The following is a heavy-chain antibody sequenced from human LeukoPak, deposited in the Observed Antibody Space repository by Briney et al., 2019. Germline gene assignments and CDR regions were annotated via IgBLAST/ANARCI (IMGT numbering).Heavy chain of an antibody. J-gene: IGHJ4*02. D-gene: IGHD7-27*01. CDR1: GFTFSNYA. CDR2: VSYDGSNK. CDR3: ATIGDRRTGELYRIDY. Sequence: GGSLRLSCAASGFTFSNYAMHWVRQAPGKGLEWVAVVSYDGSNKYYADSVKGRSTISRDNSKNTLYLQMNSLRAEDAAIYYCATIGDRRTGELYRIDYWGQGTLVTVSS. V-gene: IGHV3-30-3*01.